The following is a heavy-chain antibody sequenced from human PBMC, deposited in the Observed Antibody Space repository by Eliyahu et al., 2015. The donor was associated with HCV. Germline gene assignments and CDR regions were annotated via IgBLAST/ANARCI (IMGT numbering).Heavy chain of an antibody. D-gene: IGHD3-16*01. CDR2: ISPTGVST. Sequence: EVQLLESGGGLTQPGGSLXLSXAAXXFKFTXXAMTWVRQAPGKGLGWLSAISPTGVSTYYADSVKGRVTVSRDNSENTVYLQMNSLRAEDTAVYYCSRTYDYVSMDVWGQGTTVTVSS. CDR3: SRTYDYVSMDV. CDR1: XFKFTXXA. V-gene: IGHV3-23*01. J-gene: IGHJ6*02.